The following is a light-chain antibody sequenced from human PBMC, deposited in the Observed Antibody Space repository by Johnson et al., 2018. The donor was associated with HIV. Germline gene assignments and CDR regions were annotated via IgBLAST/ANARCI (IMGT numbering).Light chain of an antibody. Sequence: QPVLTQPPSASGTPGQRVTISCSGSTSNIANNTVNWYQHLPGTAPKLLMYRNVQRPSGIPARFPGSKSGTSASLAISGLQGEDEAEYYCAAWDDSLNEYVFGTGTKVTVL. CDR3: AAWDDSLNEYV. CDR2: RNV. J-gene: IGLJ1*01. CDR1: TSNIANNT. V-gene: IGLV1-44*01.